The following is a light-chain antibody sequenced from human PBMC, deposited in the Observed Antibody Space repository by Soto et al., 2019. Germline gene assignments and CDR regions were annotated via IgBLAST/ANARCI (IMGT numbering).Light chain of an antibody. Sequence: DIQMTQSPSTLSASVGDRVTITCRASQNINRRLAWYQQKPGKAPNLLIYDASTLHSGVPSRFSGGGSGTDFTLTISSLQPEDFATYYCQQVNVYPSTFGGGTKVDIK. CDR1: QNINRR. CDR3: QQVNVYPST. J-gene: IGKJ4*01. CDR2: DAS. V-gene: IGKV1-5*01.